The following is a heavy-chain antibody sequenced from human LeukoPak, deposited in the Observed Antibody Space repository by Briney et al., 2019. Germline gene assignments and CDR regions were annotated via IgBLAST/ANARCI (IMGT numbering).Heavy chain of an antibody. Sequence: PGGSLRLSCAASGFTFSSYGMHWVRQAPGKGLEWVAVISYDGSNKYYADSVKGRFTISRDNSKNTLYLQMNSLRAEDTAVYYCAKVADYGTTGYYYGMDVWGQGTTVTVSS. CDR3: AKVADYGTTGYYYGMDV. D-gene: IGHD4-17*01. J-gene: IGHJ6*02. CDR2: ISYDGSNK. V-gene: IGHV3-30*18. CDR1: GFTFSSYG.